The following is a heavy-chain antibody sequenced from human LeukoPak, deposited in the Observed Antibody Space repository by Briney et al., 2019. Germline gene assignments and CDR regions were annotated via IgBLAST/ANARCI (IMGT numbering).Heavy chain of an antibody. V-gene: IGHV1-69*13. J-gene: IGHJ4*02. CDR1: GGTFSSYD. D-gene: IGHD4-23*01. CDR3: ARGWLAETTVATPYNY. CDR2: ITPIFGTA. Sequence: SVKVSCKASGGTFSSYDISWVRQAPGQGLEWMGGITPIFGTAKYAQKFQGRVTITAVESMSTAYMELSSLRSEDTAVYYCARGWLAETTVATPYNYWGQGTLVTVSS.